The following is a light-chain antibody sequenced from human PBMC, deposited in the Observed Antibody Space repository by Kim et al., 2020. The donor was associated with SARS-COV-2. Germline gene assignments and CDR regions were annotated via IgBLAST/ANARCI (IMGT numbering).Light chain of an antibody. V-gene: IGLV3-19*01. CDR1: GRRSYY. CDR3: NSRESSGNHPYVV. Sequence: GQAIRIKCQGDGRRSYYASWYQQKTGQAPVLVSYGKNNRPLGIPDRFTGSSSGNTASLTITGAQAEDEADYYCNSRESSGNHPYVVFGGGTQLTVL. J-gene: IGLJ2*01. CDR2: GKN.